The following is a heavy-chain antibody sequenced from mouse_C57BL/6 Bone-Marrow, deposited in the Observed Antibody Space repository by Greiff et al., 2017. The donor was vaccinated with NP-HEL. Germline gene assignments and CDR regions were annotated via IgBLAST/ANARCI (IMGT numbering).Heavy chain of an antibody. V-gene: IGHV1-61*01. CDR2: IYPSDSET. Sequence: QVQLQQPGAELVRPGSSVKLSCKASGYTFTSYWMDWVKQRPGQGLEWIGNIYPSDSETHYNQKFKDKATLTVDKSSSTAYIQLSSLTSEDSAVYYCARRSRGTAYWGQGTLVTVSA. CDR1: GYTFTSYW. CDR3: ARRSRGTAY. J-gene: IGHJ3*01. D-gene: IGHD1-1*01.